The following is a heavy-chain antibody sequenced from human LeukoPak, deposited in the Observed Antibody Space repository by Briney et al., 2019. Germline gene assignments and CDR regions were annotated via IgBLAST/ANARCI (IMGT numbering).Heavy chain of an antibody. J-gene: IGHJ4*02. CDR2: INYSGTT. CDR1: GGAIISANFY. V-gene: IGHV4-39*01. Sequence: SQTLSPTCTVSGGAIISANFYWGWVRQPPGKGLEWVGSINYSGTTYYNPSLMSRVSISVDTSRTQFFLGLISVTAADTACYYWGRLFDSLGQGSLVTVSS. CDR3: GRLFDS.